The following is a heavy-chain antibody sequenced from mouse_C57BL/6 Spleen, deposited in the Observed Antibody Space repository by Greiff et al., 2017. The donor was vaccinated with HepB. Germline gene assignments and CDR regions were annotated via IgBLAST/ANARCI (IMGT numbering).Heavy chain of an antibody. Sequence: QVQLQQSDAELVKPGASVKISCKVSGYTFTDHTIHWMKQRPEQGLEWIGDIYPRDGSTKYNEKFKGKATLTEDKSSSTAYMQLNSLTSEDSAVYFCARLYDYPWYFDVWGTGTTVTVSS. CDR2: IYPRDGST. D-gene: IGHD2-4*01. V-gene: IGHV1-78*01. J-gene: IGHJ1*03. CDR3: ARLYDYPWYFDV. CDR1: GYTFTDHT.